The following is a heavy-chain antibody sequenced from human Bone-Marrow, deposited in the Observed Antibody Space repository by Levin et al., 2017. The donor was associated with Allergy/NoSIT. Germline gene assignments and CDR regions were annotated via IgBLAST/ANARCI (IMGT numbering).Heavy chain of an antibody. J-gene: IGHJ4*02. V-gene: IGHV3-11*06. CDR1: GFTFSDYY. CDR2: ISSSSSYT. Sequence: GESLKISCAASGFTFSDYYMSWIRQAPGKGLEWVSYISSSSSYTNYADSVKGRFTISRDNAKNSLYLQMNSLRAEDTAVYYCARENYGDVFDYWGQGTLVTVSS. CDR3: ARENYGDVFDY. D-gene: IGHD4-17*01.